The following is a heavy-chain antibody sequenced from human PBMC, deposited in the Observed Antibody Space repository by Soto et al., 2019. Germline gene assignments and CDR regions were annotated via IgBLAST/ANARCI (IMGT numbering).Heavy chain of an antibody. Sequence: EVQVVESGGGLVQPGRSLRLSCAASGFTFDEYAMHWVRQAPGKGLEWVSGISWNSGSIGYADSVKGRFTISRDNAKNSLYLQMNSLRAEDTALYYCAKDRGYSFGVLTTFDYWGQGTLVTVSS. CDR2: ISWNSGSI. J-gene: IGHJ4*02. D-gene: IGHD1-1*01. CDR3: AKDRGYSFGVLTTFDY. CDR1: GFTFDEYA. V-gene: IGHV3-9*01.